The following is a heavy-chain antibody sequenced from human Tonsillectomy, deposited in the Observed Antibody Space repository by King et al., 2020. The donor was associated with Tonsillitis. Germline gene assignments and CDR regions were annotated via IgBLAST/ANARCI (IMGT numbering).Heavy chain of an antibody. Sequence: VQLVESGGGLVQPGGSLRLSCAAPGFTFSSYDMHWVRQATGKGLEWVSAIGTAGDTYYPGSVKGRFTISREHAKNSLYLQMNSLRAGDTAVYYCAREGKGTMTDAFDIWGQGTMVTVSS. D-gene: IGHD3-22*01. J-gene: IGHJ3*02. CDR2: IGTAGDT. CDR1: GFTFSSYD. V-gene: IGHV3-13*04. CDR3: AREGKGTMTDAFDI.